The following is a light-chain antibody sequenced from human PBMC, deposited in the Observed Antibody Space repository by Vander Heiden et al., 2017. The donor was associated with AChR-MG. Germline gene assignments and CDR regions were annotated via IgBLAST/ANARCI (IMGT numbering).Light chain of an antibody. V-gene: IGKV1-33*01. CDR2: DAS. J-gene: IGKJ4*01. Sequence: IQLTQSPSSLSASGGDRVTITCQASQDISNYLNWYQQKPGKAPKLLIYDASNLETGVPSRFSGSGSGTDFTFTISSLQPEDIATYYCQQYDNLPPRLTFGGGTKVEIK. CDR1: QDISNY. CDR3: QQYDNLPPRLT.